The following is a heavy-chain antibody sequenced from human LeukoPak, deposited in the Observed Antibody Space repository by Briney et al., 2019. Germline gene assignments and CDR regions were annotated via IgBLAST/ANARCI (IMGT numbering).Heavy chain of an antibody. CDR1: GVTFSSYG. CDR2: IRYDGSNK. V-gene: IGHV3-30*02. CDR3: AKSRITMVRGVIDY. Sequence: PGGSLRLSCAASGVTFSSYGMQWVRQAPGKGLEWVAFIRYDGSNKYYADSVKGRFTISRDNSKNTLYLQMNSLRAEDTAVYYCAKSRITMVRGVIDYWGQGTLVTVSS. D-gene: IGHD3-10*01. J-gene: IGHJ4*02.